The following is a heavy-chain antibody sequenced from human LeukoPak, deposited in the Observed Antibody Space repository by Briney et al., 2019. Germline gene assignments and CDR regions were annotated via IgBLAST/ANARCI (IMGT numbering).Heavy chain of an antibody. CDR2: IYYSGST. Sequence: SETLSLTCTVSGGSISSYYWSWIRQTPGKGLAWIGYIYYSGSTNYNPSLKSRVTISVDTSKNQFSLKLSSVTAADTAVYYCARVCDGWDAFDIWGQGTMVTVSS. V-gene: IGHV4-59*01. J-gene: IGHJ3*02. CDR3: ARVCDGWDAFDI. CDR1: GGSISSYY. D-gene: IGHD5-24*01.